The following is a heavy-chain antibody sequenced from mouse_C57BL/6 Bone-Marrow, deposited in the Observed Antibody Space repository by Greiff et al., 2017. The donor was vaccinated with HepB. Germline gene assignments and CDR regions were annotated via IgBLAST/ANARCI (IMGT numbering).Heavy chain of an antibody. V-gene: IGHV1-50*01. Sequence: QVQLQQPGAELVKPGASVKLSCKASGYTFTSYWMQWVKQRPGQGLEWIGEIDPSDSYTNYNQKFKGKATLTVDTSSSTAYMQLSSLTSEDSAAYYWARKGITTVVEDYAMDYWGQGTSVTVSS. CDR1: GYTFTSYW. CDR2: IDPSDSYT. CDR3: ARKGITTVVEDYAMDY. D-gene: IGHD1-1*01. J-gene: IGHJ4*01.